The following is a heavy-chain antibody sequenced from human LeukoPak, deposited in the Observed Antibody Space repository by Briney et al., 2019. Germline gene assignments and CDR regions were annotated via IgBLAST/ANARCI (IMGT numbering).Heavy chain of an antibody. J-gene: IGHJ6*02. CDR3: ARRKGCSSTSCYGMDV. CDR2: IYPGDSDT. V-gene: IGHV5-51*01. D-gene: IGHD2-2*01. CDR1: GYSFTSYW. Sequence: GEPLKISCRGSGYSFTSYWIGWVRQMPGKGLEWMGIIYPGDSDTRYSPSFQGQVTISADKSISTAYLQWSSLKASDTAMYYCARRKGCSSTSCYGMDVWGQGTTVTVSS.